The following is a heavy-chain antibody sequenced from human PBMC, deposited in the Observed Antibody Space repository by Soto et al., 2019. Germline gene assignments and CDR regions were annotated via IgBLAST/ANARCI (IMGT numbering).Heavy chain of an antibody. J-gene: IGHJ5*02. CDR1: GFTFGTFG. V-gene: IGHV3-23*01. D-gene: IGHD2-2*01. CDR3: AKGMPLTLFDL. Sequence: EVQLLESGGGLVQPGGSLRLSCAASGFTFGTFGMTWVRQAPGRGLEWVSTISASGGTTYYADSVRGRFIVSRDNSKTTLYLQMHSLRAEDTAVYYCAKGMPLTLFDLWGHGTLVTVSS. CDR2: ISASGGTT.